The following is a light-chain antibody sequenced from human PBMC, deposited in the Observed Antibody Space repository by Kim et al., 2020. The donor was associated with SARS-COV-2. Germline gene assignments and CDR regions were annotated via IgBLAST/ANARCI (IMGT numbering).Light chain of an antibody. CDR3: QQYGASPRT. V-gene: IGKV3-20*01. Sequence: SPGERATLSCRSSQSSRSSNLAWYQQKPGQPPRLLIYGASNRAPVIPERFSGSGSGTDFTLTINRLEPEDFAVYYCQQYGASPRTFGQGTKVDIK. CDR2: GAS. J-gene: IGKJ1*01. CDR1: QSSRSSN.